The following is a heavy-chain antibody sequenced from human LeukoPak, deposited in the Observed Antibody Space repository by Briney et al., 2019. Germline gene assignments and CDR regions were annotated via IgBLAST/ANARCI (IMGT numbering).Heavy chain of an antibody. CDR2: ITPFNGNT. CDR1: GYTFTYRY. J-gene: IGHJ3*02. V-gene: IGHV1-45*02. Sequence: GASVKVSCKASGYTFTYRYLHWVRQAPGQALEWMGWITPFNGNTNYAQKFQDRVTITRDRSMSTAYMELSSLRSEDTAMYSCASQNSANTAMALSPFDIWGQGTMVTVSS. CDR3: ASQNSANTAMALSPFDI. D-gene: IGHD5-18*01.